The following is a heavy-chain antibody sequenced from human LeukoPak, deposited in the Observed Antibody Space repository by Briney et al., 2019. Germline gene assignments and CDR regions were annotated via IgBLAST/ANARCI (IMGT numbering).Heavy chain of an antibody. D-gene: IGHD3-3*01. J-gene: IGHJ4*02. CDR2: IYYSGST. CDR1: GGSISSSSYY. CDR3: ARGDFWSGYYDY. Sequence: SETLSLTCTVSGGSISSSSYYWGWIRQPPGKGLEWIGYIYYSGSTYYNPSLKSRVTISVDTSKNQFSLKLSSVTAADTAVYYCARGDFWSGYYDYWGQGTLVTVSS. V-gene: IGHV4-30-4*08.